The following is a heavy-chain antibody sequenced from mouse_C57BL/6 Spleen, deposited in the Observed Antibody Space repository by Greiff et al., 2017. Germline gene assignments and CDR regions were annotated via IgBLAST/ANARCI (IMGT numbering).Heavy chain of an antibody. Sequence: VQLQQPGAELVRPGTSVKLSCKASGYTFTSYWMHWVKQRPGQGLEWIGVIDPSDSYTNYNQKFKGKATLTVDTSSSTAYMQLSSLTSEDSAVYYCASYDPLFAYWGQGTLVTVSA. D-gene: IGHD2-3*01. CDR3: ASYDPLFAY. CDR1: GYTFTSYW. CDR2: IDPSDSYT. V-gene: IGHV1-59*01. J-gene: IGHJ3*01.